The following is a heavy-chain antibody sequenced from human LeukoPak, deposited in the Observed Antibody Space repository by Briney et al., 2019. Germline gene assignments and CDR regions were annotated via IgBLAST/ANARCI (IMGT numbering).Heavy chain of an antibody. V-gene: IGHV5-51*01. J-gene: IGHJ4*02. CDR3: ARLFSRGYGGLNCPGY. CDR2: IYPGNSDT. Sequence: GESLKISCKISGYILTNNWIGWVRQVPGKGLEWMGLIYPGNSDTKYSPSFQGQVTFSVDKSISTAYLQWSSLKASDTAMYYCARLFSRGYGGLNCPGYWGQGTLVTVSS. D-gene: IGHD5-12*01. CDR1: GYILTNNW.